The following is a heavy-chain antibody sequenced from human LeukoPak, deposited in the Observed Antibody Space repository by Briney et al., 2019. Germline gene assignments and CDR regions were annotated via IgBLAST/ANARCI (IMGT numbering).Heavy chain of an antibody. Sequence: PGGSLRLSCAASGFTFSSYSMNWVRQAPGKGLEWVSYISSSSSTIYYADSVKGRFTISRDNAKNSLYLQMNSLRAEDTAVYYCARDADYYDSSGYYLAYDAFDIWGQGTMVTVSS. CDR2: ISSSSSTI. V-gene: IGHV3-48*01. D-gene: IGHD3-22*01. CDR1: GFTFSSYS. CDR3: ARDADYYDSSGYYLAYDAFDI. J-gene: IGHJ3*02.